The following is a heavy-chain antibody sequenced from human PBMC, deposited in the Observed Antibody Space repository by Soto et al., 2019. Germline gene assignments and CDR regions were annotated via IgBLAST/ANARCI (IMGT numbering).Heavy chain of an antibody. CDR2: ISYDGSNK. J-gene: IGHJ4*02. D-gene: IGHD6-19*01. V-gene: IGHV3-30*18. CDR3: AKDWSVAGTGRFDY. Sequence: SLRLSCAASGFTFSTYGMHWVRQGPGKGLEWVAVISYDGSNKYYAESVKGRFTISRDNSKNTLYLQMNSLRAEDTAVYYCAKDWSVAGTGRFDYWGQGTLVTVSS. CDR1: GFTFSTYG.